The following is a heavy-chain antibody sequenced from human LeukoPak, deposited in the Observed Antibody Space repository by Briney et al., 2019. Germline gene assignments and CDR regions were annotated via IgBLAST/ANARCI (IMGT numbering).Heavy chain of an antibody. J-gene: IGHJ4*02. CDR3: AKEPQGGNYDSWTGYYLDY. D-gene: IGHD3-3*01. Sequence: PGGSLRLSCEVSGFTFSSYAMSWVRQAPGKGLEWVSGISGSSGRTYYADSVKGRFTISRDNSKNTVYLQMNSLRDEDTAVYYCAKEPQGGNYDSWTGYYLDYWGQGTLVTVSS. V-gene: IGHV3-23*01. CDR2: ISGSSGRT. CDR1: GFTFSSYA.